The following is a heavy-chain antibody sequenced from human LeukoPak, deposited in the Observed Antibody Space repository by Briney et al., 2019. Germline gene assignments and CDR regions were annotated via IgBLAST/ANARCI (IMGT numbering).Heavy chain of an antibody. CDR1: GYTLTELS. V-gene: IGHV1-24*01. D-gene: IGHD3-22*01. Sequence: GASVKVSCKVSGYTLTELSMHWVRQAPGKGLEWMGGFDPEDGETIYAQKFQGRVTMTEDTSTDTAYVELSSLRSEDTAVYYCAVWGYYDSSGYLVNVFDIWGQGTMVTVSS. CDR3: AVWGYYDSSGYLVNVFDI. J-gene: IGHJ3*02. CDR2: FDPEDGET.